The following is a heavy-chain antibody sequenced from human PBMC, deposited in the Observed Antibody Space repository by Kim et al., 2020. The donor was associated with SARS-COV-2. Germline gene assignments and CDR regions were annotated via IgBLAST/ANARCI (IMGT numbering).Heavy chain of an antibody. CDR3: AREPTVPSFDI. J-gene: IGHJ4*02. CDR2: FYHSGNT. CDR1: GYSISSGFY. V-gene: IGHV4-38-2*02. D-gene: IGHD4-17*01. Sequence: SETLSLTCTVSGYSISSGFYWGWIRQPPRKGLEWIGSFYHSGNTYYNPSLKSRVTISVDTSKNQFSLRLTSVTAADTAVYYCAREPTVPSFDIWGQGTLV.